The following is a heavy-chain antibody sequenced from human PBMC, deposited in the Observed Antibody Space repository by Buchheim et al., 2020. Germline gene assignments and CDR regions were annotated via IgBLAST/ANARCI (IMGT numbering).Heavy chain of an antibody. D-gene: IGHD2-21*01. V-gene: IGHV3-13*01. J-gene: IGHJ3*02. Sequence: EVQLVESGGGLVQPGGSLRLSCTASGFTLSSYDMHWVRQPTGKGLEWVSALGIAGDTYYAGSVKGRFTISRENAKNSLYLQMTSLRAGDTAVYYCARVHSNAFDIWGQGT. CDR1: GFTLSSYD. CDR2: LGIAGDT. CDR3: ARVHSNAFDI.